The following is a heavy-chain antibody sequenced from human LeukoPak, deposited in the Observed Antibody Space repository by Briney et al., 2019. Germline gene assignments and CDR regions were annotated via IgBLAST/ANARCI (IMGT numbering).Heavy chain of an antibody. J-gene: IGHJ5*02. CDR3: ARGGVNYKIAGP. CDR2: IYYSGSA. D-gene: IGHD3-10*01. V-gene: IGHV4-59*01. CDR1: GGSITSYY. Sequence: SETLSLTCTVSGGSITSYYWSWIRQPPGKGLEWIGYIYYSGSANYNPSLKSRVTISVDTSKNQFSLKLSSVTAADTAVYYCARGGVNYKIAGPWGQGALVTVSS.